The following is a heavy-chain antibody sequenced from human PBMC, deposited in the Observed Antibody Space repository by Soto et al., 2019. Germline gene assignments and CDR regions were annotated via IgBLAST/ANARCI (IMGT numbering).Heavy chain of an antibody. CDR3: AKNRGLQYYFDY. CDR2: ISGSGDYT. CDR1: GFTFDSYA. V-gene: IGHV3-23*01. J-gene: IGHJ4*02. Sequence: EVQLLESGGVLVRPGGSLRLSCAASGFTFDSYAMNWVRQAPGKGLEWVATISGSGDYTYYTDSVKGRFTISRDNSKNMMYLQMKSLRAEDTAIYYCAKNRGLQYYFDYLGQGTLVTVSS.